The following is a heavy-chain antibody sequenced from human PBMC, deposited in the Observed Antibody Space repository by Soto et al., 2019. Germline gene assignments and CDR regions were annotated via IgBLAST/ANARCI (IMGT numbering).Heavy chain of an antibody. Sequence: ASVKVSCKASGYTFSRYAIRWVRQAPGQRLEWMGWINAGNGNTKYSQKFEGRVTLTTDTSANTVYMELSSLRFEDTALYYCARDQQFRNWFDSWGQGTLVTVSS. D-gene: IGHD6-13*01. V-gene: IGHV1-3*01. CDR2: INAGNGNT. J-gene: IGHJ5*01. CDR3: ARDQQFRNWFDS. CDR1: GYTFSRYA.